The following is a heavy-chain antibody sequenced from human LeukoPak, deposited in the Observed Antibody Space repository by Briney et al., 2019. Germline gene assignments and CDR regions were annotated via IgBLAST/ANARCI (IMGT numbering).Heavy chain of an antibody. CDR2: ISYDGSNK. D-gene: IGHD3-10*01. Sequence: GGSLRLSCAASGFTFSGYAMHWVRQAPGKGLEWVAVISYDGSNKYYADSVKGRFTISRDNSKNTLYLQMNSLRAEDTAVYYCARDLMALLWLGDLTLDYWGQGTLVTVSS. CDR3: ARDLMALLWLGDLTLDY. CDR1: GFTFSGYA. J-gene: IGHJ4*02. V-gene: IGHV3-30-3*01.